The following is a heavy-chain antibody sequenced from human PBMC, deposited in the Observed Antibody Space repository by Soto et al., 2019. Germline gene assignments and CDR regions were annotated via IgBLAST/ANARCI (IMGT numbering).Heavy chain of an antibody. CDR1: GGTFSSYA. CDR3: ARGGDRVGATMTLRTNFDS. Sequence: QVQLVQSGAEVKKPGSSVKVSCKASGGTFSSYAISWVRQAPGQGLEWMGGIIPIFGTANYAQKFQGRVTITADESTSTAYMELSSLRSEDTAVYYCARGGDRVGATMTLRTNFDSWGQGTLVTVSS. CDR2: IIPIFGTA. D-gene: IGHD1-26*01. J-gene: IGHJ4*02. V-gene: IGHV1-69*01.